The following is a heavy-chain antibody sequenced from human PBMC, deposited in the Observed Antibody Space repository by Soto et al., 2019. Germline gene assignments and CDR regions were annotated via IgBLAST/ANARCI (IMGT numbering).Heavy chain of an antibody. CDR3: APDNYSGNYRFDY. CDR1: GDTFTSYI. J-gene: IGHJ4*02. CDR2: IIPIFGTP. V-gene: IGHV1-69*01. D-gene: IGHD1-26*01. Sequence: QVQLVQSGAEVKKPGSSVRVSCKASGDTFTSYIISWVRQAPGQGLEWMGGIIPIFGTPTYAQKFEGRVTITADASTSTAYLELSSLRSEDTAVYFCAPDNYSGNYRFDYWGQGTLVTVSS.